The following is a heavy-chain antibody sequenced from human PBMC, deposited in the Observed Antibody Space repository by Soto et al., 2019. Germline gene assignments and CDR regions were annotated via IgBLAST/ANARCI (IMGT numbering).Heavy chain of an antibody. J-gene: IGHJ4*02. Sequence: QVQLVESGGGLVQPGGSLRLSCAASGFTFSDYYMNWIRQAPGKGLEWVSYISSSGDTIYYADSVKGRFTMSRDNAKNSLYVQMDSLRAEDTAVYYCARGGVAYTSGWGIDYWGQGTLVTVSS. V-gene: IGHV3-11*01. CDR1: GFTFSDYY. CDR3: ARGGVAYTSGWGIDY. CDR2: ISSSGDTI. D-gene: IGHD6-19*01.